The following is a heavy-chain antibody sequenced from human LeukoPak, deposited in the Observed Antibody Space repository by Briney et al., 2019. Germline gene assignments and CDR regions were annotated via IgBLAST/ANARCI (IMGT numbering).Heavy chain of an antibody. J-gene: IGHJ4*02. Sequence: GGSLRLSCAASGFTVSSNYMSWVRQAPGKGLEWVSVIYSGGSTYYADSVKGRFTISRHNSKNTLYLQMNSLRAEDTAVYYCARDAYGSGSPTTHWGQGTLVTVSS. V-gene: IGHV3-53*04. CDR3: ARDAYGSGSPTTH. D-gene: IGHD3-10*01. CDR2: IYSGGST. CDR1: GFTVSSNY.